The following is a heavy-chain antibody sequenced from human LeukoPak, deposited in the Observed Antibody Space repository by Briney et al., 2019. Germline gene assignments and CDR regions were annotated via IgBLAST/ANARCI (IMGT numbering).Heavy chain of an antibody. Sequence: SGTLSLTCTVSGGSISSGSYYWSWIRQPAGKGLEWIGRIYTSGSTNYNPSLKSRVTIAVDTSKNQFSLKLSSVTAADTAVYYCARDRGVTTDYYYYYGMDVWGQGTTVTVSS. J-gene: IGHJ6*02. CDR2: IYTSGST. V-gene: IGHV4-61*02. CDR3: ARDRGVTTDYYYYYGMDV. D-gene: IGHD4-11*01. CDR1: GGSISSGSYY.